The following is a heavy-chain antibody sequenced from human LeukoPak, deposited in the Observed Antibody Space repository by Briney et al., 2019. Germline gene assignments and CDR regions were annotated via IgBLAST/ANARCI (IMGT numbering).Heavy chain of an antibody. D-gene: IGHD2/OR15-2a*01. V-gene: IGHV3-23*01. J-gene: IGHJ4*02. Sequence: GGSLRLSCAASGFTFRNYAMSWVRQAPGKALEWVSRVDGGGSTSYADSVRGRFSISRDSSKSTLYLQMGNLRGEDTAVYYCARDDAPDGGFLDYWGQGTLVTVSS. CDR1: GFTFRNYA. CDR3: ARDDAPDGGFLDY. CDR2: VDGGGST.